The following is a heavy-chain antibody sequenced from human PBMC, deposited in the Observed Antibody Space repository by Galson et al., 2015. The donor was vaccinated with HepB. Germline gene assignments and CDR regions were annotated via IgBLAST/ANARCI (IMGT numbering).Heavy chain of an antibody. Sequence: SVKVSCKASGGTFSSYTISWVRQAPGQGLEWMGGIIPILGIANYAQKFQGRVTITADKSTSTAYMELSSLRSEDTAVYYCARDRRYYDSSGYYYYYYMDVWGKGTTVTVSS. J-gene: IGHJ6*03. CDR3: ARDRRYYDSSGYYYYYYMDV. CDR1: GGTFSSYT. CDR2: IIPILGIA. D-gene: IGHD3-22*01. V-gene: IGHV1-69*10.